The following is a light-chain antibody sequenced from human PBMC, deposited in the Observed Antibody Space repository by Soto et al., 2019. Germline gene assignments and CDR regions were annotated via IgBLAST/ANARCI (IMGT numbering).Light chain of an antibody. CDR2: DSD. V-gene: IGLV1-51*01. Sequence: QSVLTQPPSVSAAPGQKVTISCSGSSSNIVNNYVSWYQQFPGAAPKLLIYDSDQRPSGIPDRFSGSKSGTSATLVITGLQTGDEADDYCGTWDSSLSDGVFGGGTKPTVL. J-gene: IGLJ3*02. CDR1: SSNIVNNY. CDR3: GTWDSSLSDGV.